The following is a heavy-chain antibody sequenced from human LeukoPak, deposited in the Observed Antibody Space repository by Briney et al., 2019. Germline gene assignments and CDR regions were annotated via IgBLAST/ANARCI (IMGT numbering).Heavy chain of an antibody. Sequence: GGPLRLSCAASESTFSKFWMHWVRQAPGKGLVWVSGINRDGSTTTYADSVKGRFTVSRDNAKNTLYLQMNSLRAEDTAVYYCARGNYYGMDVWGQGTTVTVSS. CDR3: ARGNYYGMDV. J-gene: IGHJ6*02. CDR2: INRDGSTT. V-gene: IGHV3-74*03. D-gene: IGHD2/OR15-2a*01. CDR1: ESTFSKFW.